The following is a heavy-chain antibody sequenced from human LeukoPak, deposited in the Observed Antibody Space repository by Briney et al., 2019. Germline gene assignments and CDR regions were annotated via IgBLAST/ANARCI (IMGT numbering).Heavy chain of an antibody. CDR3: ARTDDAFDI. V-gene: IGHV4-59*07. CDR1: GGSIRGHY. J-gene: IGHJ3*02. Sequence: SNTRFLTSTASGGSIRGHYWSWIRKPPGKGLEWIGYIYYSGSTNYNPSLKSRVTISVDTSKNQFSLKLSSVTAADTAVYYCARTDDAFDIWGQGTMVTVSS. CDR2: IYYSGST.